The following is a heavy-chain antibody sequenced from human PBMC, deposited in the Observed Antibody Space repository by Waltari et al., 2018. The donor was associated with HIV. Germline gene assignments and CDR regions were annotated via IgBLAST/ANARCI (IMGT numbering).Heavy chain of an antibody. CDR3: ARDSRGTSWSLNWFDP. CDR1: GFTFSDYS. Sequence: EVQLVDSGGGLVKPGGSLRLSCAASGFTFSDYSMNWVRQSPGQGRECVACIGSSGSVIYYADSVNGRFTIARDNAQNSMYLQMNNLRADDSAMYYCARDSRGTSWSLNWFDPWGQGTLVTVSS. CDR2: IGSSGSVI. D-gene: IGHD6-13*01. V-gene: IGHV3-21*02. J-gene: IGHJ5*02.